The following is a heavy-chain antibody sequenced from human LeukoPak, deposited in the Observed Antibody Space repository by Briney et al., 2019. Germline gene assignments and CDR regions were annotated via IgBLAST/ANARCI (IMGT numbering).Heavy chain of an antibody. J-gene: IGHJ4*02. CDR3: AREAPDRYNDY. CDR2: IRSTANGYAT. V-gene: IGHV3-73*01. CDR1: GFTFSGSA. Sequence: PGGSLRLSCAASGFTFSGSALHWVRQASGKGLEWVGRIRSTANGYATAYAASVKGRFTISRDDSKNTAYLQMDSLKTEDTAVYYCAREAPDRYNDYWGQGTLVTVSS. D-gene: IGHD5-18*01.